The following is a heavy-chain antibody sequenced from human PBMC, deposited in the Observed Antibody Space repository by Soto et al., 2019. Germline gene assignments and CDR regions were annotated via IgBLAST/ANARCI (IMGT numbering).Heavy chain of an antibody. CDR2: ISFDGNIK. J-gene: IGHJ6*02. V-gene: IGHV3-30-3*01. Sequence: QVQLVESGGGVVQPGRSLRLSCAASGFTFSDYAMHWVRHVPGQGLEWVAVISFDGNIKYDADSVKGRFTISRDNSQNMIFVQMVCLKGGGKAVYSRERTPRRYCSSLSCLGLYGLDGWGQGAAGTRSS. CDR3: ERTPRRYCSSLSCLGLYGLDG. CDR1: GFTFSDYA. D-gene: IGHD2-8*01.